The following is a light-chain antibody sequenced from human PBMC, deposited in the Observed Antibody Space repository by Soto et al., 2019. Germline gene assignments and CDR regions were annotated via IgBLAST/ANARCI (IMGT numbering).Light chain of an antibody. CDR3: SSYTTSSTLV. J-gene: IGLJ1*01. V-gene: IGLV2-14*03. Sequence: QSVLTQPASVFGPPGQSITISCTGTSSDVGGYNFVSWYQQHPGKAPKLMIYEVSSRPSGVSNRFSGSKSGNTASLTISGLQPEDEADYYCSSYTTSSTLVFGTGTKVTVL. CDR2: EVS. CDR1: SSDVGGYNF.